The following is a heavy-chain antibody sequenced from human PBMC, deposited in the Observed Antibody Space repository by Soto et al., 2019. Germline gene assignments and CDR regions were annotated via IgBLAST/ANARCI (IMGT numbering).Heavy chain of an antibody. V-gene: IGHV3-23*01. CDR1: GFTFSSSA. Sequence: EVQLLESGRGLVQPGGSLRLSCAASGFTFSSSAMSWVRQAPGNGLEWVSSINNSGGSTYYADSVKGRFTISRDNSKNTLYLQMNSLQAEDTAVYYCAKGCGGDCYSGVQYWGQGTLVTVSS. CDR2: INNSGGST. D-gene: IGHD2-21*02. J-gene: IGHJ4*02. CDR3: AKGCGGDCYSGVQY.